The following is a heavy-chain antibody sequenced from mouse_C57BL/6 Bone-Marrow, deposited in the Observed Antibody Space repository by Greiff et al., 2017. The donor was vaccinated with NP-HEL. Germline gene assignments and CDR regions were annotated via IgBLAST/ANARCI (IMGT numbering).Heavy chain of an antibody. CDR1: GFTFSNYW. CDR2: IRLKSDNYAT. CDR3: TPIYYGYDGPWFAY. J-gene: IGHJ3*01. Sequence: EVKVVESGGGLVQPGGSMKLSCVASGFTFSNYWMNWVRQSPEKGLEWVAQIRLKSDNYATHYAESVKGRFTISRDDSKSSVYLQMNNLRAEDTGIYYCTPIYYGYDGPWFAYWGQGTLVTVSA. V-gene: IGHV6-3*01. D-gene: IGHD2-2*01.